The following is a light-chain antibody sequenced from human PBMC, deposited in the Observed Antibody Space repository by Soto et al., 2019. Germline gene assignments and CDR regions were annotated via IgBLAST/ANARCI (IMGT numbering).Light chain of an antibody. J-gene: IGLJ2*01. CDR1: TSNIGSKT. V-gene: IGLV1-44*01. Sequence: QSVLTQPPSASGTPGQSVTISCSGSTSNIGSKTVSWYQQVPGAAPKLLIYSINQRPSGVPDRFSGSKSGTSASLAISGLQSDDEADYYCAAWDDRLNGVVFGGGTKLTVL. CDR3: AAWDDRLNGVV. CDR2: SIN.